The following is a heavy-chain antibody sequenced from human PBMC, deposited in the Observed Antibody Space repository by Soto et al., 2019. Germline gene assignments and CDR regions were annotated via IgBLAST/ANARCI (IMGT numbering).Heavy chain of an antibody. CDR3: ARRQYYFYYMDV. CDR1: GFTFRTYS. Sequence: EVQLVESGGGLVKPGGSLRLSCAASGFTFRTYSMNWVRQAPGKGLEWVSSISTSSSYISYADSVKGRFTVSRDNAKNSLYLQMNCLRADDTAVYFCARRQYYFYYMDVWGKGTTVTVSS. V-gene: IGHV3-21*01. CDR2: ISTSSSYI. J-gene: IGHJ6*03.